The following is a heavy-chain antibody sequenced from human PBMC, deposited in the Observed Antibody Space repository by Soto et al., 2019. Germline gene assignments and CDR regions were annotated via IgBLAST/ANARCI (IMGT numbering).Heavy chain of an antibody. V-gene: IGHV3-33*01. D-gene: IGHD1-1*01. CDR2: IWYDGSKK. J-gene: IGHJ4*02. Sequence: QVQLVESGGGVVQPGRSLRLSCAASGFTFSSHGMHWVRQAPGKGLEWVALIWYDGSKKYYVDSVKGRFTISRDNPENSLVLQMHSLRVEDTAVYYCSRMTTSFLDYWGQGILVNVSS. CDR3: SRMTTSFLDY. CDR1: GFTFSSHG.